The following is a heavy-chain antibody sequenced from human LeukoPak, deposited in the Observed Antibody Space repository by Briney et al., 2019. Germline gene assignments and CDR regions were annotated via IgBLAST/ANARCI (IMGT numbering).Heavy chain of an antibody. J-gene: IGHJ6*03. CDR1: GGSFSGYY. Sequence: SETLSLTCAVYGGSFSGYYWTWIRQPPGKGLEWIGEIYHTGSTNYNPSLKSRVTMSVDTSKNQFSLNLSSVTAADTAVYYCARVPQLARRPYYIDVWGQGTTVTVSS. D-gene: IGHD6-13*01. CDR2: IYHTGST. V-gene: IGHV4-34*01. CDR3: ARVPQLARRPYYIDV.